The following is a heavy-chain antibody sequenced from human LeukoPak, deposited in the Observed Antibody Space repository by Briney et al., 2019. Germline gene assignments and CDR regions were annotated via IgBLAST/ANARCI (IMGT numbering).Heavy chain of an antibody. Sequence: GGSLRLSCAASGFTFSSYAMSWVRQAPGKGLAWVSAISGSGGSTYYTDSVKGRFTISRDNSKNTLYLQMNSLRDEDTAVYFCTRGRYQLLGPNDSWGQGSLVTVSS. CDR2: ISGSGGST. CDR1: GFTFSSYA. V-gene: IGHV3-23*01. D-gene: IGHD2-2*01. CDR3: TRGRYQLLGPNDS. J-gene: IGHJ4*02.